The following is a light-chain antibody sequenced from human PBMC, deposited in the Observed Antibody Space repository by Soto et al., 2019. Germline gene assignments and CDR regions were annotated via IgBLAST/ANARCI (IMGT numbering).Light chain of an antibody. V-gene: IGKV3-15*01. CDR3: QQYNNWPLT. Sequence: EIVMTHSPATLSVSPGERATLSCRASQSVSSNLAGYQQKPGQAPRLLIYGASTRTTGSPARFSGSGSGTEFTLTISSLQSEDFAVYYCQQYNNWPLTFGGGTKVEIK. J-gene: IGKJ4*01. CDR1: QSVSSN. CDR2: GAS.